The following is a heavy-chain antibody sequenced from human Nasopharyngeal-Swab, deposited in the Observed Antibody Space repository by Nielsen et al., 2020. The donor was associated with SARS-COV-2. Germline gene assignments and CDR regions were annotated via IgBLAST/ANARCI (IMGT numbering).Heavy chain of an antibody. J-gene: IGHJ6*02. V-gene: IGHV1-58*02. D-gene: IGHD5-12*01. CDR1: GFTFIRSA. CDR3: ARDPARLGYSGYDSLLDMYYYGMDV. CDR2: IVIGSDNT. Sequence: SVKVSCKASGFTFIRSAMQWVRQARGQRLEWIGWIVIGSDNTKYARKFQERVTITRDMSTSTAYMELSSLRSEDTAVYYCARDPARLGYSGYDSLLDMYYYGMDVWGQGTTVTVSS.